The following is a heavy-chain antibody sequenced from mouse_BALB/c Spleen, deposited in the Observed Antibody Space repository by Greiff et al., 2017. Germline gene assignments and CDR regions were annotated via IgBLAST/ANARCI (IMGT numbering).Heavy chain of an antibody. J-gene: IGHJ4*01. CDR1: GYSFTGYF. D-gene: IGHD2-1*01. CDR3: ARNGNYPYAMDY. Sequence: VQLKQSGPELVKPGASVKISCKASGYSFTGYFMNWVMQSHGKSLEWIGRINPYNGDTFYNQKFKGKATLTVDKSSSTAHMELRSLASEDSAVYYCARNGNYPYAMDYWGQGTSVTVSS. V-gene: IGHV1-20*02. CDR2: INPYNGDT.